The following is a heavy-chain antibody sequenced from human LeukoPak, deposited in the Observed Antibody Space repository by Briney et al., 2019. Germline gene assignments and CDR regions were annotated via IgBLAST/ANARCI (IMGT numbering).Heavy chain of an antibody. D-gene: IGHD2-2*01. V-gene: IGHV5-51*01. CDR2: IYPGDSDT. J-gene: IGHJ6*03. Sequence: GESLKISXKGSGYSFTSYWIGWVRQMPGKGLEWMGIIYPGDSDTIYSPSFQGQVTISADKSISTAYLQWSSLKASDTAMYYCARLGIVVVPAAMSTKGPYYYYYMDVWGKGTTVTVSS. CDR3: ARLGIVVVPAAMSTKGPYYYYYMDV. CDR1: GYSFTSYW.